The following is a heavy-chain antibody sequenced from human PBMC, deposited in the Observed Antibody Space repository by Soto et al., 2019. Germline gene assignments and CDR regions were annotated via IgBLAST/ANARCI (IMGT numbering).Heavy chain of an antibody. D-gene: IGHD1-1*01. CDR3: ARRMTPTGAPAWYYFDS. J-gene: IGHJ4*02. V-gene: IGHV4-4*07. CDR2: FSLSGTT. Sequence: SETLSLTCTVSGASITGSSYWSWIRQPAGKGLEWIGRFSLSGTTNYNPSLRSRVTMSEDLSKKQFSLRLPSVTVADTALYYCARRMTPTGAPAWYYFDSLVQGTMLTVSS. CDR1: GASITGSSY.